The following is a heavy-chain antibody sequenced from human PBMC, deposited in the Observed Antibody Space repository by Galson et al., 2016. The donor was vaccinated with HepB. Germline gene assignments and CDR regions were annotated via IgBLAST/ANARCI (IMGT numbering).Heavy chain of an antibody. CDR3: AREAPIAAPGANDC. CDR2: ISGNGVGT. Sequence: SMRLSGAASKFSRSRYAMSWVRQAPGKRLERVSPISGNGVGTYYADSGKGRFTISRDNSKNTLYLQMNSLGAEGTAIYYCAREAPIAAPGANDCWGQGTQGTVSS. J-gene: IGHJ4*02. CDR1: KFSRSRYA. D-gene: IGHD6-13*01. V-gene: IGHV3-23*01.